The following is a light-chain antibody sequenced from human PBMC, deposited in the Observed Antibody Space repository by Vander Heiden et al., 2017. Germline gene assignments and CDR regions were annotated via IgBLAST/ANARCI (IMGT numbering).Light chain of an antibody. CDR2: DVT. J-gene: IGLJ1*01. CDR1: SSDIGAYNY. Sequence: QSALTQPASVSGSPGQSITISCTVTSSDIGAYNYVSWYQQHPGKAPKLVIYDVTNRPSGVSIRFSASKSGNTASLTISGLQAEDEADYYCTSYSSRDTYVFGTGTKVTVL. V-gene: IGLV2-14*03. CDR3: TSYSSRDTYV.